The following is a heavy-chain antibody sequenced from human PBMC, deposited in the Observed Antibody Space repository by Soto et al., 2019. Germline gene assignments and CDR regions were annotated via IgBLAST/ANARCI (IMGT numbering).Heavy chain of an antibody. CDR1: GGSISSGGYY. Sequence: SETLSLTCTVSGGSISSGGYYWSWIRQHPGKGLEWIGYIYYSGSTYYNPSLKGRVTISVDTVKNQFSRKLSSVTAADTAVYYCARGVWDGDYLRTYIAVAGNQQGDAFDIWGQGTMVTVSS. CDR2: IYYSGST. CDR3: ARGVWDGDYLRTYIAVAGNQQGDAFDI. V-gene: IGHV4-31*03. J-gene: IGHJ3*02. D-gene: IGHD6-19*01.